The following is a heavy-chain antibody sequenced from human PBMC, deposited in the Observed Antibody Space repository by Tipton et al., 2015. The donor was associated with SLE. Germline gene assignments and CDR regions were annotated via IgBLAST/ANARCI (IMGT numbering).Heavy chain of an antibody. CDR3: AREGVIVVVVAATQGAFDI. J-gene: IGHJ3*02. D-gene: IGHD2-15*01. V-gene: IGHV4-34*01. Sequence: TLSLTCAVYGGAFSGYYWSWIRQPPGKGLEWIGEINHSGSTNYNPSLKSLVTISVDTSKNHFSLKLSSVTAADTAVYYCAREGVIVVVVAATQGAFDIWGQGTMVTVSS. CDR2: INHSGST. CDR1: GGAFSGYY.